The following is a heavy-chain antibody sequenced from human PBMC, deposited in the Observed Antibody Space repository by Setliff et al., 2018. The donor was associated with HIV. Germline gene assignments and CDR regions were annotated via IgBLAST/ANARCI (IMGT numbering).Heavy chain of an antibody. CDR2: FDPADGET. V-gene: IGHV1-24*01. J-gene: IGHJ1*01. CDR3: ARDSEEWELLVYSQH. Sequence: ASVKVSCKASGGTFISYYMHWVRQAPGKGLEWMGGFDPADGETIYAQQFQGRVTMTEDTSTDTAYMELRSLRSDDTAVYYCARDSEEWELLVYSQHWGQGALVTVSS. D-gene: IGHD1-26*01. CDR1: GGTFISYY.